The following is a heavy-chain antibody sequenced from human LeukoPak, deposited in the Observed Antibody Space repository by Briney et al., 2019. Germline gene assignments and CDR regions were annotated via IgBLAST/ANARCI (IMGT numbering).Heavy chain of an antibody. D-gene: IGHD1/OR15-1a*01. CDR2: INPNSGGT. CDR1: GYTFTGYY. V-gene: IGHV1-2*02. Sequence: ASVKVSCKASGYTFTGYYMHWVRQAPGQGLEWMGWINPNSGGTNYAQKFRGRVTMTRDTSISTAYMELSRLRSDDTAVYYCASRRTGTKPFDYWGQGTLVTVSS. CDR3: ASRRTGTKPFDY. J-gene: IGHJ4*02.